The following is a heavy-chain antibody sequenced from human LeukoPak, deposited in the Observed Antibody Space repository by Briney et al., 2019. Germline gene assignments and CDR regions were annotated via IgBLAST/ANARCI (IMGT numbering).Heavy chain of an antibody. V-gene: IGHV1-69*13. J-gene: IGHJ4*02. CDR2: IIPIFGTA. CDR1: GYAFTNYY. CDR3: AVRIGYCSGGSCYDY. Sequence: RASVKVSCKASGYAFTNYYVHWVRQAPGQGLEWMGGIIPIFGTANYAQKFQGRVTITADESTSTAYMELSSLRSEDTAVYYCAVRIGYCSGGSCYDYWGQGTLVTVSS. D-gene: IGHD2-15*01.